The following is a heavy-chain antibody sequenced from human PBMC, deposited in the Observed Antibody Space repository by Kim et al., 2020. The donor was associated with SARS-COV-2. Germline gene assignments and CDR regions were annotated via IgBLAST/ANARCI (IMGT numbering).Heavy chain of an antibody. D-gene: IGHD1-1*01. CDR3: ARHGGAVFHDNEFDY. CDR2: ISYNGST. Sequence: SETLSLTCSVSGVSISSFYWSWIRQSPGTGLEWIGYISYNGSTKYSASLKSRVAISMDTSKNQFSLKVNSVTATDTAVYYCARHGGAVFHDNEFDYWGQGTPVTVSS. J-gene: IGHJ4*02. CDR1: GVSISSFY. V-gene: IGHV4-59*08.